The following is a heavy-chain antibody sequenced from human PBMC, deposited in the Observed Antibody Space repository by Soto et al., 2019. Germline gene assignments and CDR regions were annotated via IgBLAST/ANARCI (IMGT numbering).Heavy chain of an antibody. D-gene: IGHD2-15*01. CDR1: GLIFSSYT. V-gene: IGHV3-23*01. CDR3: AKDRLAGGSYTFDS. Sequence: EVQLLESGGNLVQPGGSLRLSCEVSGLIFSSYTMGLVRQAPGKGLEWVSTISGRGSGKYYADSVKGRFTISRDNSKNTLYLQMNSLRAEDTAIYYCAKDRLAGGSYTFDSWGQGTPVTVSS. CDR2: ISGRGSGK. J-gene: IGHJ4*02.